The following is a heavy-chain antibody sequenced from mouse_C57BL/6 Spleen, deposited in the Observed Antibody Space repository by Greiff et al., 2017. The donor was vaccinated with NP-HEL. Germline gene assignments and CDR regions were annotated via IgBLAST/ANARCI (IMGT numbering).Heavy chain of an antibody. CDR2: INPSSGYT. V-gene: IGHV1-7*01. D-gene: IGHD2-4*01. CDR1: GYTFTSYW. Sequence: QVQLQQSGAELAKPGASVKLSCKASGYTFTSYWMHWVKQRPGQGLEWIGYINPSSGYTKYNQKFKDKATLTADKSSSTAYMQLSSLTYEDSAVYYCAGYYDYVEAWFAYWGQGTLVTVSA. CDR3: AGYYDYVEAWFAY. J-gene: IGHJ3*01.